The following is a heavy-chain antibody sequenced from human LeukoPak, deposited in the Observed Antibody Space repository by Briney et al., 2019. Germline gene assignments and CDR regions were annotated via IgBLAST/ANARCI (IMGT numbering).Heavy chain of an antibody. D-gene: IGHD3-9*01. Sequence: GGSLKLSCAASGFTFSDYTMSWVRQAPGKGLGWVSSISPSSTYIYYADSLKGRITISRDNAKNSLYLQMNSLRDEDMAVYYCARRYFDWTPDYWGQGTLVTVSS. CDR1: GFTFSDYT. CDR2: ISPSSTYI. J-gene: IGHJ4*02. CDR3: ARRYFDWTPDY. V-gene: IGHV3-21*01.